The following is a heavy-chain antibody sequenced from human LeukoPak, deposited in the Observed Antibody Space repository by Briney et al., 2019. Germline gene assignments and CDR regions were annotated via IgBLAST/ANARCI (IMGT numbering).Heavy chain of an antibody. V-gene: IGHV1-46*01. CDR1: GYTFTSYD. CDR3: AREAAEPRYYYGMDV. J-gene: IGHJ6*02. Sequence: ASVKVSCKASGYTFTSYDINWVRQATGQGLEWMGIINPSGGSTSYAQKFQGRVTMTRDTSTSTVYMELSSLRSEDTAVYYCAREAAEPRYYYGMDVWGQGTTVTVSS. CDR2: INPSGGST. D-gene: IGHD1-14*01.